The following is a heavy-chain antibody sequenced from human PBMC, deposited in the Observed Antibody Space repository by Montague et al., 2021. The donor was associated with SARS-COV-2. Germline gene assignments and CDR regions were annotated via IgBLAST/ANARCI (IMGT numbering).Heavy chain of an antibody. CDR2: TPYNDTN. D-gene: IGHD5-12*01. CDR1: SGSLSCYY. J-gene: IGHJ4*02. Sequence: SETLSLTCTASSGSLSCYYWNWIRQPPGKGLEWLGFTPYNDTNTXXPSLKIRLNMSLSTSKNQFSLTLNSVTAADQAIYYFAGDTAYDHVYYWGQGALVTVAS. V-gene: IGHV4-59*12. CDR3: AGDTAYDHVYY.